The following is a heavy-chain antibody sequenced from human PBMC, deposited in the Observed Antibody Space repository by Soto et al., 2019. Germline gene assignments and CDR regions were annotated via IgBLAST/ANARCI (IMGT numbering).Heavy chain of an antibody. J-gene: IGHJ6*02. V-gene: IGHV4-30-2*01. CDR2: IYRSGST. Sequence: TLSLTCAVSGGSISSGGYSWSWIRQPPGKGLRRIGYIYRSGSTYYNPSLKSRVTISVDRSKNQFSLKLSSVTAADTAVYYCASSYGGHNSDYYGMDVWGQGTTVTVSS. CDR3: ASSYGGHNSDYYGMDV. CDR1: GGSISSGGYS. D-gene: IGHD4-17*01.